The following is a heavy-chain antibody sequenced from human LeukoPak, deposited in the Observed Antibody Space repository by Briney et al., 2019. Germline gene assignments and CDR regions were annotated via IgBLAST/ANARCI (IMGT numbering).Heavy chain of an antibody. Sequence: GGSLRLSCSASGFSFSSSAMHWVRQAPGKGLEYVSALSRDGAGTYYADSVKDRVTISRDNSKNTLYLQMSSLTPEDTAVYYCVKGVQGIRGSNSWEYFQHWGQGTLVTVSS. CDR2: LSRDGAGT. J-gene: IGHJ1*01. V-gene: IGHV3-64D*06. D-gene: IGHD3-10*01. CDR3: VKGVQGIRGSNSWEYFQH. CDR1: GFSFSSSA.